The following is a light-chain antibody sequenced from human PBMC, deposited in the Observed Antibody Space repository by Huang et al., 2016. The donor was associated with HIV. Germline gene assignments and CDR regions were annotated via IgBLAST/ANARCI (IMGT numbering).Light chain of an antibody. V-gene: IGKV3-15*01. CDR2: GAS. Sequence: ERVMKQSPATLSVAPGERVTLSCRASHSVSSNFAWYQQKPGQAPMLLVPGASTRATGIPASCSGSGSGTEFTLAISSLQSEDSGVYFCQQYDNWPLTFGQGTRLEIK. CDR3: QQYDNWPLT. CDR1: HSVSSN. J-gene: IGKJ5*01.